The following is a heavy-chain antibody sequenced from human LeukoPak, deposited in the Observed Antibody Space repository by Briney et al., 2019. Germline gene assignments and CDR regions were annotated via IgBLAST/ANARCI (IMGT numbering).Heavy chain of an antibody. Sequence: GGSLRLSCAASGFTFSSYSMIWVRQAPGKGLEWVSSISSSSSYIYYADSVKGRFTISRDNAKNSLYLQMNSLRAEDTAVYYCARRRVVGATDAFDIWGQGTMVTVSS. V-gene: IGHV3-21*01. D-gene: IGHD1-26*01. CDR3: ARRRVVGATDAFDI. CDR2: ISSSSSYI. J-gene: IGHJ3*02. CDR1: GFTFSSYS.